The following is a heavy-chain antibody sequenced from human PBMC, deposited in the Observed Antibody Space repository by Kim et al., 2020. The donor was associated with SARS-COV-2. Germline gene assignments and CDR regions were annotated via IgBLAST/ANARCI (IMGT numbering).Heavy chain of an antibody. CDR2: IYYSGST. CDR1: GGSISSYY. D-gene: IGHD7-27*01. V-gene: IGHV4-59*13. CDR3: ARDEVPHWGSYYYGMDV. Sequence: SETLSLTCTVSGGSISSYYWSWIRQPPGKGLEWIGYIYYSGSTNYNPSLKSRVTISVDTSKNQFSLKLSSVTAADTAVYYCARDEVPHWGSYYYGMDVWGQGTTVTVSS. J-gene: IGHJ6*02.